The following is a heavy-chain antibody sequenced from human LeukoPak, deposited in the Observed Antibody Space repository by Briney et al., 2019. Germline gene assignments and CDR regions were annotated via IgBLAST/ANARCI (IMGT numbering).Heavy chain of an antibody. CDR2: ISHDSGIR. J-gene: IGHJ3*02. CDR1: GFTLSRDS. Sequence: GGSLRLSCAASGFTLSRDSMNWVRQAPGKGLEWISYISHDSGIRYYAGSVRGRFTISRDNAKNSLYLQMHSLRAEDTAVYYCARLGGGHSSSWYDAFDIWGQGAMVTVSS. CDR3: ARLGGGHSSSWYDAFDI. D-gene: IGHD6-13*01. V-gene: IGHV3-48*01.